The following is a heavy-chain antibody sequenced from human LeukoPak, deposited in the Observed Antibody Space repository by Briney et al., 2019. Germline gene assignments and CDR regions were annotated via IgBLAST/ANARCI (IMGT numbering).Heavy chain of an antibody. D-gene: IGHD6-19*01. J-gene: IGHJ4*02. V-gene: IGHV4-34*01. CDR2: INHSGST. Sequence: SETLSLTCAVYGGSFSGYYWSWIRQPPGKGLEWIGEINHSGSTNYNPSLKSRVTISVDTSKHQFSLKLSSVTAAEKAVYYCARSGKSGYSSGWYRGRIDYWGQGTLVTVSS. CDR1: GGSFSGYY. CDR3: ARSGKSGYSSGWYRGRIDY.